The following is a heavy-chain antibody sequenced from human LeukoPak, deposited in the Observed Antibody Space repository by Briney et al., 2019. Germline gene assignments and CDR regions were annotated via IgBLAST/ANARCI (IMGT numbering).Heavy chain of an antibody. CDR3: AKCRSDYQYYFGS. CDR2: ITSSSSTI. V-gene: IGHV3-48*01. Sequence: QPGGSLRLSCTASGFTFSSYNMNWVRQAPGKGLEWISYITSSSSTIYYADSVKGRFIISRDNAKNSLYLQMNSLSADDTAVFYCAKCRSDYQYYFGSWGQGTLVAVSS. CDR1: GFTFSSYN. J-gene: IGHJ4*02. D-gene: IGHD3-10*01.